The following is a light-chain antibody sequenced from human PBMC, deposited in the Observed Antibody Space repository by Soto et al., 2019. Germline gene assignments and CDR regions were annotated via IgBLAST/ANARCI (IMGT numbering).Light chain of an antibody. CDR1: QSITTW. J-gene: IGKJ1*01. Sequence: DIQMTQSPSTLSASVGDRATITCRASQSITTWLAWYQQKPGKAPKLLIYKASSLDSGVPSRFSGSGSGPDVTLTISSLQPDDFEAYYCQQYTSLSAFGHGTNVEIK. CDR3: QQYTSLSA. V-gene: IGKV1-5*03. CDR2: KAS.